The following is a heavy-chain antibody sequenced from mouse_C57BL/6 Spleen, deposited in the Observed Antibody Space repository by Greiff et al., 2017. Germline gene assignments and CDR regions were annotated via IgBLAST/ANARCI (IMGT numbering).Heavy chain of an antibody. V-gene: IGHV1-26*01. CDR2: INPNNGGT. CDR1: GYTFTDYY. J-gene: IGHJ1*03. Sequence: EVKLQQSGPELVKPGASVKISCKASGYTFTDYYMNWVKQSHGKSLEWIGDINPNNGGTSYNQKFKGKATLTVDKSSSTAYMELRSLTSEDSAVYYCARIYDGYGYWYFDVWGTGTTVTVSS. CDR3: ARIYDGYGYWYFDV. D-gene: IGHD2-3*01.